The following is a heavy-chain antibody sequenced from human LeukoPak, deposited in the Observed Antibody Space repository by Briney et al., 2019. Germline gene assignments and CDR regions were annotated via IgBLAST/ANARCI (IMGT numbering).Heavy chain of an antibody. D-gene: IGHD1-26*01. CDR3: ASRGIVGATPGRYDFDY. Sequence: SSETLSLTCTVSGGSISSSSYYWSWIRQPPGKGLEWIGEINHSGSTNYNPSLKSRVTISVDTSKNQFSLKLSSVTAADTAVYYCASRGIVGATPGRYDFDYWGQGTLVTVSS. CDR2: INHSGST. CDR1: GGSISSSSYY. V-gene: IGHV4-39*07. J-gene: IGHJ4*02.